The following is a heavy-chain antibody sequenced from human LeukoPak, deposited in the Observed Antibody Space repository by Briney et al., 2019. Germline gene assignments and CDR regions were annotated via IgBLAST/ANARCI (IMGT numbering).Heavy chain of an antibody. CDR1: GYTFTRYD. V-gene: IGHV1-8*01. Sequence: ASVKVSCKASGYTFTRYDINWVRQATGQGLEWMGWMNPNSGNTGYAQKFQGRVTMTRNTSISTAYMELSSLRSEDTAVYYCARGGNYDSSGYYKLDYWGQGTLVTVSS. J-gene: IGHJ4*02. CDR2: MNPNSGNT. D-gene: IGHD3-22*01. CDR3: ARGGNYDSSGYYKLDY.